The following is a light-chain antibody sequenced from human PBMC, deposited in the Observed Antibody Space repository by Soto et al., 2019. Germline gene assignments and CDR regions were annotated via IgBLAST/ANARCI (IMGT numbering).Light chain of an antibody. CDR1: QSISSN. J-gene: IGKJ1*01. CDR3: QQYNKWNRT. Sequence: EIVMTQSPATLSLSPGERATLSCRASQSISSNLAWYQQKPGQAPRLLIYGASTRATGIPARFSGSGSGTEFTLTISSLQSEDFAVYYCQQYNKWNRTCGQGTKVDIK. CDR2: GAS. V-gene: IGKV3-15*01.